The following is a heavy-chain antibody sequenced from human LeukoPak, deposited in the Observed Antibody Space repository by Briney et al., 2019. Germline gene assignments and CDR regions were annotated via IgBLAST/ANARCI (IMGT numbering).Heavy chain of an antibody. CDR3: AAGITLVRGGTFDI. D-gene: IGHD3-10*01. Sequence: GGSLRLSCAASGFTFSGFIIHWVRQAPGKGLEWIGRVTSKTNSYATAYAASVKGRFTVSRDDSKKTAYLQMNSLKTEDTTVYYCAAGITLVRGGTFDIWGQGTMVIVSS. CDR1: GFTFSGFI. CDR2: VTSKTNSYAT. V-gene: IGHV3-73*01. J-gene: IGHJ3*02.